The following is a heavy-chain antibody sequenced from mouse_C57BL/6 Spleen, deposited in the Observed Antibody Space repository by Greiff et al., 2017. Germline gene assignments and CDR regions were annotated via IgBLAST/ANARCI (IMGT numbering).Heavy chain of an antibody. V-gene: IGHV1-82*01. D-gene: IGHD2-4*01. Sequence: QVQLQQSGPELVKPGASVKISCKASGYAFSSSWMNWVKQRPGKGLEWIGRIYPGDGDTNYNGKFKGKATLTADKSSSTAYMQLSSLASEDSAVYFWARGGVYYDYASYAMDYWGQGTSVTVSS. J-gene: IGHJ4*01. CDR1: GYAFSSSW. CDR2: IYPGDGDT. CDR3: ARGGVYYDYASYAMDY.